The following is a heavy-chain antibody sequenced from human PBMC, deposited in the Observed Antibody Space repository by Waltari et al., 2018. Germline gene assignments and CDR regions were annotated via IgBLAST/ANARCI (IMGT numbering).Heavy chain of an antibody. J-gene: IGHJ4*02. CDR3: ARGRRNNSGYSDFDY. V-gene: IGHV3-7*01. D-gene: IGHD3-22*01. CDR1: TFTFSAYW. Sequence: EVHLMESGGGLFQPGGSLRLSCAASTFTFSAYWMNWVRQAPGKGLEWGANIKQDGSDEHYVDAVKGRFTISRDNAQNALFLQMNNLRVEDTAVYYCARGRRNNSGYSDFDYWGQGTLLTVSS. CDR2: IKQDGSDE.